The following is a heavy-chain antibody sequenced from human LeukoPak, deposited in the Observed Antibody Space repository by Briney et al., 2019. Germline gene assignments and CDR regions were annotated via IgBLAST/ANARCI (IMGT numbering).Heavy chain of an antibody. CDR3: AKVGDPYYYYYGMDV. CDR2: ISGSGGST. CDR1: GFTFSSYA. Sequence: GGSLRLSCAASGFTFSSYAMSWVRQAPGKGLEWVSAISGSGGSTYYADSVKGRFTISRDNSKNTLYLQMNSLRAEDTAVYYCAKVGDPYYYYYGMDVWGQGTTVTVSS. D-gene: IGHD4-17*01. V-gene: IGHV3-23*01. J-gene: IGHJ6*02.